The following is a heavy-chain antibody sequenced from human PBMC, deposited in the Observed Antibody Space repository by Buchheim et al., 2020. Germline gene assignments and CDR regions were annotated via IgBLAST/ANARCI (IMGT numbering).Heavy chain of an antibody. CDR3: TTVWGYDFWSGYYTGRDYYYYYGMDV. Sequence: EVQLVESGGGLVKPGGSLRLSCAASGFTFSNAWMSWVRQAPGKGLEWVGRIKSKTDGGTTDYAAPVKGRLTISRDDSKHTLYLQMNSLKTEDTAVYYCTTVWGYDFWSGYYTGRDYYYYYGMDVWGQGTT. CDR2: IKSKTDGGTT. CDR1: GFTFSNAW. V-gene: IGHV3-15*01. D-gene: IGHD3-3*01. J-gene: IGHJ6*02.